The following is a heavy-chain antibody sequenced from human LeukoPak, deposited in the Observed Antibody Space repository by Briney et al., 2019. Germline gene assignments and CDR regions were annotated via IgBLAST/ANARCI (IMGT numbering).Heavy chain of an antibody. J-gene: IGHJ4*02. V-gene: IGHV3-23*01. D-gene: IGHD1-7*01. Sequence: GGSLRLSCAASGFTFINYAMSWVRQTPAKGLEWVSAIGGIGGDTYYADSVKGRFTISRDNSKNTLYLQMNSLRAEDTAVYYCAKAGYNWNYYYWGQGTLVTVSS. CDR2: IGGIGGDT. CDR1: GFTFINYA. CDR3: AKAGYNWNYYY.